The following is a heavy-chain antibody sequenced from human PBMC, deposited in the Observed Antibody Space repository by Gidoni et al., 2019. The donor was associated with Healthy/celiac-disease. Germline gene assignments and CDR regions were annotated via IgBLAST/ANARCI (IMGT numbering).Heavy chain of an antibody. CDR2: INPNRGGT. CDR3: ARDGLRDGYNFDY. J-gene: IGHJ4*02. CDR1: GYTFTGYY. V-gene: IGHV1-2*02. Sequence: QLQLVQSGAEVKKPGASVQVSCTAYGYTFTGYYIHWVRQAPGQGLEWMGWINPNRGGTNYAQKFQGRVTMTRDTSISTAYMELSRLRSDDTAVYYCARDGLRDGYNFDYWGQGTLVTVSS. D-gene: IGHD5-12*01.